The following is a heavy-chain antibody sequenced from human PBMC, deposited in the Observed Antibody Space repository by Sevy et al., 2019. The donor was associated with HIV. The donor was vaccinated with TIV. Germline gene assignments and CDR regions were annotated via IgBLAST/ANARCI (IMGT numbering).Heavy chain of an antibody. V-gene: IGHV1-2*02. CDR2: INPDTEGT. CDR3: AILRVRTNDKGDGMDV. J-gene: IGHJ6*02. CDR1: GRTFNGYY. Sequence: ASVKVSCKASGRTFNGYYIHWVRQAPGQGLEWVAWINPDTEGTKYAEKFEGRMTLTTDMSSDTAYMELRRLRSDDTAVYYCAILRVRTNDKGDGMDVWGQGTTVTVSS. D-gene: IGHD1-1*01.